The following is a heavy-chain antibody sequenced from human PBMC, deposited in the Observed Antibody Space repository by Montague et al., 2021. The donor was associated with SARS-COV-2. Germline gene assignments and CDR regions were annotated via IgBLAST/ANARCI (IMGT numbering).Heavy chain of an antibody. CDR3: ARAAQKQYVLLWFGELLYDGMDI. D-gene: IGHD3-10*01. CDR1: GFTFSSYA. Sequence: SLRLSCAASGFTFSSYAMHWVRQAPGKGLEWVADISYDGSNRYYADSVKGRFTISRDNSKNTLYLQMNSQRAEDKAVYYCARAAQKQYVLLWFGELLYDGMDIWGQGTMVTVSS. CDR2: ISYDGSNR. V-gene: IGHV3-30-3*01. J-gene: IGHJ6*02.